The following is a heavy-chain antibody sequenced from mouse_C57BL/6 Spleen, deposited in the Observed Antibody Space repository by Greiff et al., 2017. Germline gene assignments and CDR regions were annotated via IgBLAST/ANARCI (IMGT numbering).Heavy chain of an antibody. V-gene: IGHV1-47*01. Sequence: QVQLKESGAELVKPGASVKISCKASGYTFTTYPIEWMKQNHGKSLEWIGNFHPYNDDTKYNEKFKGKATLTVEKSSSTVYLELSRLTSDDSAVYYCARGTITGHWYFDVWGTGTTVTVSS. D-gene: IGHD1-1*02. CDR3: ARGTITGHWYFDV. CDR2: FHPYNDDT. CDR1: GYTFTTYP. J-gene: IGHJ1*03.